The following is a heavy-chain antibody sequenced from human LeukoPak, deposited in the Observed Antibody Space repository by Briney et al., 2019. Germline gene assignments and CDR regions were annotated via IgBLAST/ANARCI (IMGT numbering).Heavy chain of an antibody. CDR3: ARLDAGGQQLGPLGY. Sequence: GESLKISCKGSGYSFTSYWIGWVRQMPGKGLEWMGIVYPGDSDTRYSPSFQGQVTISADKSISTAYLQWSSLKASDTAMYYCARLDAGGQQLGPLGYWGQGTLVTVSS. J-gene: IGHJ4*02. CDR1: GYSFTSYW. V-gene: IGHV5-51*01. D-gene: IGHD6-13*01. CDR2: VYPGDSDT.